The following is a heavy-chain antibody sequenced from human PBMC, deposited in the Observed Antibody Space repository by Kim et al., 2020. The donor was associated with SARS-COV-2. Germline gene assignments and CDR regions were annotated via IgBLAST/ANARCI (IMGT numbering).Heavy chain of an antibody. V-gene: IGHV1-69*13. CDR3: ARERGYSYGSDY. J-gene: IGHJ4*02. CDR1: GGTFSSYA. Sequence: SVKVSCKASGGTFSSYAISWVRQAPGQGLEWMGGIIPIFGTANYAQKFQGRVTITADESTSTAYMELSSLRSEDTAVYYCARERGYSYGSDYWGQGTLVTVSS. CDR2: IIPIFGTA. D-gene: IGHD5-18*01.